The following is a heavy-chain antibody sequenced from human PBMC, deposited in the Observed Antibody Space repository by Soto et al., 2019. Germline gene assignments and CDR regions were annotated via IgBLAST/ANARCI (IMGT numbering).Heavy chain of an antibody. J-gene: IGHJ5*02. Sequence: LSLTCTVSGGSISSSSYYWGWIRQPPGKGLEWIGSIYYSGSTYYNPSLKSRVTISVDTSKNQFSLKLSSVTAADTAVYYCARTSLSGWYGTWWFDPWGQGTLVTVSS. CDR3: ARTSLSGWYGTWWFDP. CDR1: GGSISSSSYY. CDR2: IYYSGST. V-gene: IGHV4-39*01. D-gene: IGHD6-19*01.